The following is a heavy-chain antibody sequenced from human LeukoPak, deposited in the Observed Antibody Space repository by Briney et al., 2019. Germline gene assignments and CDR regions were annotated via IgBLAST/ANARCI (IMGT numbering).Heavy chain of an antibody. V-gene: IGHV3-21*01. J-gene: IGHJ4*02. CDR2: ITSSGCYI. Sequence: GGSLRLSCAASGFTFSSYSMNWVRQAPGKGLEWVSSITSSGCYIYYADSVKGRFTISRDNSENSLYLQMDSLTAEDTAVYYCTRKGSQWDFLVDYWSQGTLVTVSS. CDR1: GFTFSSYS. D-gene: IGHD2/OR15-2a*01. CDR3: TRKGSQWDFLVDY.